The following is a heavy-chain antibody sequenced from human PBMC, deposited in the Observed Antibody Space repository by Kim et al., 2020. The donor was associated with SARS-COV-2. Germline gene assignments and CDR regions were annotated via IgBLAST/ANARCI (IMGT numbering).Heavy chain of an antibody. CDR2: ISAYNGNT. CDR3: AREGDYGGNSDPDYYYYGMDV. V-gene: IGHV1-18*01. D-gene: IGHD4-17*01. J-gene: IGHJ6*02. CDR1: GYTFTSYG. Sequence: ASVKVSCKASGYTFTSYGISWVRQAPGQGLEWMGWISAYNGNTNYAQKLQGRVTMTTDTSTSTAYMELRSLRSDDTAVYYCAREGDYGGNSDPDYYYYGMDVWGQGTTVTFSS.